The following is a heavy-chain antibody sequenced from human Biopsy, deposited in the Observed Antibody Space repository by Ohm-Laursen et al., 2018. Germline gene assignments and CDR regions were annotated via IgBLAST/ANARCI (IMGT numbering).Heavy chain of an antibody. J-gene: IGHJ4*02. CDR1: TGTFDSYG. V-gene: IGHV1-69*04. CDR2: IIPILRTT. D-gene: IGHD2-15*01. Sequence: SVKVSCKTSTGTFDSYGVTWVRQAPGQGLEWMGRIIPILRTTTYAPKFQGRVTFTADKSSSTAYLELSSLTSEDTAMFYCAREAIGYQLPCDDWGQGTLVTVFS. CDR3: AREAIGYQLPCDD.